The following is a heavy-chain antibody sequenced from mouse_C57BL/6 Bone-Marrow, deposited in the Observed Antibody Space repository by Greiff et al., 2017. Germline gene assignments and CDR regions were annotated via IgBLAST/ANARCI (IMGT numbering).Heavy chain of an antibody. V-gene: IGHV5-6*02. J-gene: IGHJ4*01. CDR2: ISSGGSYT. CDR1: GFTFSSYG. CDR3: ARRRYYYGSSPHYYAMDY. D-gene: IGHD1-1*01. Sequence: DVHLVESGGDLVKPGGSLKLSCAASGFTFSSYGMSWVRQTPDKRLEWVATISSGGSYTYYPDSVKGRFTISRDNAKNTLYLQMSSLKSEDTAMYYCARRRYYYGSSPHYYAMDYWGQGTSVTVSS.